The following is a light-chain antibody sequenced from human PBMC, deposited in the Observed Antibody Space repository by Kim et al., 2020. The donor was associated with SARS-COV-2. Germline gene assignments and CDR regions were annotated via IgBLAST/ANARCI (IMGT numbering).Light chain of an antibody. J-gene: IGLJ2*01. CDR3: SSYTSSSTVV. Sequence: QSALTQPPSVSGSPGQSVTISCTGTSSDVGSHNRVSWYQQPPGTAPKLMIYEVSNRPSGVPDRFSGSKSGNTASLTISGLPAEDEADYFCSSYTSSSTVVFGGGTQLTVL. CDR1: SSDVGSHNR. V-gene: IGLV2-18*02. CDR2: EVS.